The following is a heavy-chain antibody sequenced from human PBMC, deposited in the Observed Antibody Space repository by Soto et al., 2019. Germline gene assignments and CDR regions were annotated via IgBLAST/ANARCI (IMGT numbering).Heavy chain of an antibody. Sequence: GSLRLSCAASGFTFSSYSMNWVRQAPGKGLEWVSSISSSSSYIYYADSVKGRFTISRDNAKNSLYLQMNSLRAEDTAVYYCARAAVVAATYNWFDPCGQGTLVTVSS. CDR3: ARAAVVAATYNWFDP. CDR1: GFTFSSYS. J-gene: IGHJ5*02. CDR2: ISSSSSYI. V-gene: IGHV3-21*01. D-gene: IGHD2-15*01.